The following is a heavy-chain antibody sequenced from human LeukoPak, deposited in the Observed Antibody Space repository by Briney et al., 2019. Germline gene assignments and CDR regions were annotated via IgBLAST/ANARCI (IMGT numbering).Heavy chain of an antibody. CDR1: GGSFSGCY. Sequence: SETLSLTCAVYGGSFSGCYWSWIRQPPGKGLEWIGEINHSGSTNYNPSLKSRVTISVDTSKNQFSLKLSSVTAADTAVYYCAITKGDSGAFDYWGQGTLVTVSS. J-gene: IGHJ4*02. CDR3: AITKGDSGAFDY. CDR2: INHSGST. V-gene: IGHV4-34*01. D-gene: IGHD3-10*01.